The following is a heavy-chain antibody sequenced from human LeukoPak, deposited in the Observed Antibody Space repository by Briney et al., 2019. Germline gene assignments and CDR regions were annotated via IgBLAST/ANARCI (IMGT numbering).Heavy chain of an antibody. V-gene: IGHV4-4*02. CDR2: IYHSGST. Sequence: PSGTLSLTCAVSGGSISSSNWWSWVRQPPGKGLEWIGEIYHSGSTNYNPSLKSRVTISVDKSKNQFSLKLSSVTAADTAVYYCARTYYDILTGFHLNAFDIWGQGTMVTVSS. CDR3: ARTYYDILTGFHLNAFDI. J-gene: IGHJ3*02. CDR1: GGSISSSNW. D-gene: IGHD3-9*01.